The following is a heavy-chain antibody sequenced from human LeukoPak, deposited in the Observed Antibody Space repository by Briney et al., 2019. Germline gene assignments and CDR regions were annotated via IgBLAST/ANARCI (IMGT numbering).Heavy chain of an antibody. CDR2: INSDATST. Sequence: GGSLRLSCAASGFMLSSTWMHRVRQAPGKGLVWVSRINSDATSTSYADSVRGRFTISRDDAKNTMYLQMNSLRAEDTAMYYCVRGSPGYSSSWHAYWGQGTLVTVSS. J-gene: IGHJ4*02. CDR3: VRGSPGYSSSWHAY. CDR1: GFMLSSTW. V-gene: IGHV3-74*01. D-gene: IGHD6-13*01.